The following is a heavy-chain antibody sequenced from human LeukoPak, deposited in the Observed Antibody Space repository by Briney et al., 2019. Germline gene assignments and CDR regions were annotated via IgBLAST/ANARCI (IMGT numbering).Heavy chain of an antibody. Sequence: GGSLRLSCAASGFTFNNNTMNWVRQAPGKGLEWVASISSTSTYIYYADLVKGRFTVSRDNAKNSLYLQMNSLRAEDTAVYYCARGSGYYLGHFDYWGQGTLVTVSS. CDR2: ISSTSTYI. J-gene: IGHJ4*02. V-gene: IGHV3-21*01. CDR3: ARGSGYYLGHFDY. CDR1: GFTFNNNT. D-gene: IGHD3-22*01.